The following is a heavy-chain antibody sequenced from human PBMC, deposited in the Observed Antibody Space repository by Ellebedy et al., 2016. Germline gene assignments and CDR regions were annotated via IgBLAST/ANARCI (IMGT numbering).Heavy chain of an antibody. CDR2: IWLDGSKE. CDR1: GFTLSTYA. CDR3: ARDKNTGYIDY. V-gene: IGHV3-30*04. J-gene: IGHJ4*02. Sequence: GESLKISCAASGFTLSTYAMHWVRQAPGKGLEWVAIIWLDGSKEYYADSVKGRFTISRDNSKNTLYMQMNSLRAEDTAVYYCARDKNTGYIDYWGQGALVTVSS. D-gene: IGHD2-8*02.